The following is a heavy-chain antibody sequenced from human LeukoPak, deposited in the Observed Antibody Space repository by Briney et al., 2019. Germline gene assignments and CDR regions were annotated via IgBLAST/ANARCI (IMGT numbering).Heavy chain of an antibody. CDR1: GYTFTGYY. D-gene: IGHD3-3*01. CDR3: ARGHDFWSGYSFDP. CDR2: INPNSGGT. J-gene: IGHJ5*02. Sequence: ASVKVSCKVSGYTFTGYYMHWVRQAPGQGLEWMGWINPNSGGTNYAQKFQGRVTMTRDTSISTAYMELRRLRSDDTAVYYCARGHDFWSGYSFDPWGQGTLVTVSS. V-gene: IGHV1-2*02.